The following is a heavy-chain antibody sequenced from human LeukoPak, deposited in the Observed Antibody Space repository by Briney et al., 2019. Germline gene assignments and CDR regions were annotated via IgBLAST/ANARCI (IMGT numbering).Heavy chain of an antibody. D-gene: IGHD3-10*01. CDR2: IYYSGST. CDR1: GGSISSYY. J-gene: IGHJ6*03. CDR3: ARVGREMVRGVHNYYMDV. V-gene: IGHV4-59*08. Sequence: PSETLSLTCTVSGGSISSYYWSWIRQPPGKGLEWIGYIYYSGSTNYNPSLKSRVTISVDTSKNQFSLKLSSVTAAGTAVYYCARVGREMVRGVHNYYMDVWGKGTAVTVSS.